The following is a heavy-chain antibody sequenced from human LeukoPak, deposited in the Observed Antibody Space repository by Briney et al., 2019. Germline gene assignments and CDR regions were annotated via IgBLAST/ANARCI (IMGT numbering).Heavy chain of an antibody. CDR3: ARGLLRTAQFDP. Sequence: ASVKVSCKASGGPFSSYAISWVRQATGQGLEWMGWMNPNSGNTGYAQKFQGRVTMTRNTSISTAYMELSSLRSEDTAVYYCARGLLRTAQFDPWGQGTLVTVSS. CDR2: MNPNSGNT. CDR1: GGPFSSYA. D-gene: IGHD1-1*01. V-gene: IGHV1-8*02. J-gene: IGHJ5*02.